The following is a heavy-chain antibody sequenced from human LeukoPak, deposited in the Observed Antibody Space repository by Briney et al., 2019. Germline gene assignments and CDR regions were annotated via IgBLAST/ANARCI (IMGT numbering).Heavy chain of an antibody. V-gene: IGHV3-7*01. Sequence: GGSLRLSCAASGFTFSNYWMSWVRQTPGKGLEWVATIEQDGSEKYYVDSVKGRFTISRDNAEKSLFLQMSSLRADDTAVYYCARPSVLGPNTDYWGQGTLVTVSS. CDR2: IEQDGSEK. J-gene: IGHJ4*02. D-gene: IGHD4/OR15-4a*01. CDR1: GFTFSNYW. CDR3: ARPSVLGPNTDY.